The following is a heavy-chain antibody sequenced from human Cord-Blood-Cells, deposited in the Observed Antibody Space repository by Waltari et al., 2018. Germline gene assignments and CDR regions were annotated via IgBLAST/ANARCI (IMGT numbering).Heavy chain of an antibody. V-gene: IGHV1-2*04. D-gene: IGHD7-27*01. CDR3: ARANWGLNGVVDY. CDR2: INPNSGGT. CDR1: GYTFTGYY. Sequence: QVQLVQSGAEVKKPGASVKVSCKASGYTFTGYYMHWVRQAPGQGLEWMGWINPNSGGTNYAQKLQGWVTMTRDTSISTAYMELSRLRSDDTAVYYCARANWGLNGVVDYWGQGTLVTVSS. J-gene: IGHJ4*02.